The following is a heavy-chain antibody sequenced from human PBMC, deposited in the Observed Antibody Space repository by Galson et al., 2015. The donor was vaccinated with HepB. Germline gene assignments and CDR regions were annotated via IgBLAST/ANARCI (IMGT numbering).Heavy chain of an antibody. CDR3: ARDLGDLSLSAFDI. Sequence: SLRLSCAASGFTVSNNYMTWVRQAPGKGLEWVSVIYSGGNTFYADSVKGRFTISRDNSKNTLYLQMNSLRAEDTAVYYCARDLGDLSLSAFDIWGQGTMVPVSS. D-gene: IGHD3-16*02. CDR1: GFTVSNNY. V-gene: IGHV3-53*01. J-gene: IGHJ3*02. CDR2: IYSGGNT.